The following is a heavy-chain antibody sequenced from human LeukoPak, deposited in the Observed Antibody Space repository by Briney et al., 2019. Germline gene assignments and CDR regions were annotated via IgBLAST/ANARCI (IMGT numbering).Heavy chain of an antibody. D-gene: IGHD7-27*01. V-gene: IGHV3-23*01. CDR2: ITTSDGNT. J-gene: IGHJ4*02. CDR3: AKDGGLWVSAHWGDS. Sequence: GGSLRLSCAASGFTFSSYTMSWVRQAPGKGLEWVSTITTSDGNTYYADSVKGRFTVSRDNAKNTLFLQMNSLRAEDTAVYYCAKDGGLWVSAHWGDSWGRGTLVTVSS. CDR1: GFTFSSYT.